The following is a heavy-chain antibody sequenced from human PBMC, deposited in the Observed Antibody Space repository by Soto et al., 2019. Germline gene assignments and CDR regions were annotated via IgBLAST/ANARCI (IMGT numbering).Heavy chain of an antibody. CDR2: VTHDGSLY. CDR3: VKDRSDTWSFDY. Sequence: VQLVESGGGVVQPGKSLRHSCVASGFTFSSCAMHWVRQVPGKGLEWLAVVTHDGSLYPYADSVKGRFSISRDNSRKTLYLQMNSLRPEDTAVYYCVKDRSDTWSFDYWGQGTLVTVSS. V-gene: IGHV3-30*18. D-gene: IGHD2-8*02. CDR1: GFTFSSCA. J-gene: IGHJ4*02.